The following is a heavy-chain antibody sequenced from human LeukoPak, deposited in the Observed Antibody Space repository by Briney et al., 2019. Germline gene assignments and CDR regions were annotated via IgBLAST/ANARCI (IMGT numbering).Heavy chain of an antibody. CDR1: GFTFSSYA. V-gene: IGHV3-23*01. J-gene: IGHJ6*02. CDR3: VKDRGGSPFYGMDV. Sequence: GGSLRLSCAASGFTFSSYAISWVRQAPGQGLEWVSTISGSGGAGTYYADSVEGRFTISRDNSKNTLYLPMNSLRAEDTAVYYCVKDRGGSPFYGMDVWGQGTTVTVSS. CDR2: ISGSGGAGT. D-gene: IGHD1-26*01.